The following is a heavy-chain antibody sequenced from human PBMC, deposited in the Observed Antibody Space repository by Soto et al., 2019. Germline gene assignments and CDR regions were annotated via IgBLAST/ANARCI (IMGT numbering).Heavy chain of an antibody. J-gene: IGHJ5*02. D-gene: IGHD2-21*01. Sequence: QVQLQESGPGLVKPSQTLSLTCTVSGDSISRGGYYWNWLRQHPRKGLEWIGYIYHSGSTIYNPSLKVRVPISVDTSKTRLSLELSKVTAADTAVYYCARDGAGAYGLGWFDPWGQGILVTVSS. V-gene: IGHV4-31*03. CDR3: ARDGAGAYGLGWFDP. CDR1: GDSISRGGYY. CDR2: IYHSGST.